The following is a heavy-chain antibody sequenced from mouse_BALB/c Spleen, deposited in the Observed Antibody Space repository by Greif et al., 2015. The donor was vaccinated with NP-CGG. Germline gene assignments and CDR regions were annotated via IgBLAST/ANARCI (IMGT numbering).Heavy chain of an antibody. J-gene: IGHJ4*01. CDR1: GYTFTSYY. CDR3: ARGGYYGSNAMDY. D-gene: IGHD1-1*01. Sequence: QVQLQQSGPELVKPGASVRISCKASGYTFTSYYIHWVKQRPGQGLEWIGWIYPGNVNTKYNEKFKGKATLTADKSSSTAYMQLSSLTSEDSAVYFCARGGYYGSNAMDYWGQGTSVTVSS. V-gene: IGHV1S56*01. CDR2: IYPGNVNT.